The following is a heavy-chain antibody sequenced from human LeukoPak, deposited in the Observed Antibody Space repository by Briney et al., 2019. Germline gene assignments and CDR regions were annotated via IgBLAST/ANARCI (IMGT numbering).Heavy chain of an antibody. CDR2: INDRGNT. V-gene: IGHV4-34*01. Sequence: KPSETLSLTCAVYGGSFSDYNWNWIRQPPGKGLEWIGEINDRGNTNYNPSLKSRVTISLDTSKNQFSLRLTSVTAADTAVYFCARGLRSTWFDPWGQGTLVTVSS. D-gene: IGHD1-26*01. CDR3: ARGLRSTWFDP. CDR1: GGSFSDYN. J-gene: IGHJ5*02.